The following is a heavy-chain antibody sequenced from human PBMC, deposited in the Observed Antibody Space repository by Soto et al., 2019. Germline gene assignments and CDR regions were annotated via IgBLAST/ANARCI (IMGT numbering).Heavy chain of an antibody. CDR1: GFIFSDYY. V-gene: IGHV3-11*01. J-gene: IGHJ4*02. CDR3: ARDRGYYDSSGYFDY. D-gene: IGHD3-22*01. Sequence: XGSLRICCAASGFIFSDYYMSWIRQAPGKGLEWISYISSSDNIIYYADSVKGRFTISRDNAKNSLYLQMNSLRAEDTAVYYCARDRGYYDSSGYFDYWGQGTLVTVSS. CDR2: ISSSDNII.